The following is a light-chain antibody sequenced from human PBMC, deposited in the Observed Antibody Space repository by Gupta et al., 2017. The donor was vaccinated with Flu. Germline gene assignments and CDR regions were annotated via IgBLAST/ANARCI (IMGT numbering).Light chain of an antibody. CDR3: QQEDRTPWT. J-gene: IGKJ1*01. V-gene: IGKV4-1*01. Sequence: DIVMTQSPDSLAVSLGERATINCKSSQSVLYSSNNKNYLAWYQQKPGQPPKLLIYWASTRESGVPHRFSGSGSGTDFTLTISSLQAEDVAVYYCQQEDRTPWTFGQGTKVEIK. CDR1: QSVLYSSNNKNY. CDR2: WAS.